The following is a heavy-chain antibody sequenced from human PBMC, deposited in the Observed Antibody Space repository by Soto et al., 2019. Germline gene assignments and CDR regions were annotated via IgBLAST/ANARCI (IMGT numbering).Heavy chain of an antibody. J-gene: IGHJ6*02. V-gene: IGHV3-30*18. CDR1: GFTFSSYV. CDR2: ISYDGSNK. D-gene: IGHD2-2*01. CDR3: AKGLEGYCRRTSSYSSLGLPV. Sequence: SLILSCASSGFTFSSYVMHGVRQAPGKGLEWVAVISYDGSNKYYADSVKGRFTISRGNSKHTLFLQMNSLRPGDTAVYYCAKGLEGYCRRTSSYSSLGLPVWCQGTTASVS.